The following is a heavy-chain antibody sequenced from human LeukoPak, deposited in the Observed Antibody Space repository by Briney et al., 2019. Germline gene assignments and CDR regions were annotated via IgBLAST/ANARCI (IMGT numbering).Heavy chain of an antibody. CDR2: IIPIFGTA. V-gene: IGHV1-69*01. J-gene: IGHJ6*03. D-gene: IGHD6-13*01. CDR1: GGTFSTYA. CDR3: AREYSSSWYYYYYMDV. Sequence: SVKVSCKASGGTFSTYAISWLRQAPGQGLEWMGGIIPIFGTANYAQKFQGRVTITADESTSTASMELSSLRSEDTAVYYCAREYSSSWYYYYYMDVWGKGTTATVSS.